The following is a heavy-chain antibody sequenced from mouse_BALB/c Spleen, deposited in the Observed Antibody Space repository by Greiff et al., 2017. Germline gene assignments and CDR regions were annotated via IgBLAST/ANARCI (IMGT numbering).Heavy chain of an antibody. D-gene: IGHD3-1*01. CDR1: GFTFSSYA. CDR2: ISSGGST. Sequence: DVMLVESGGGLVKPGGSLKLSCAASGFTFSSYAMSWVRQTPEKRLEWVASISSGGSTYYPDSVKGRFTSSRDNARNILYLQMSSLRSEDTAMYYCARGSDYLDYWGQGTTLTVSS. CDR3: ARGSDYLDY. V-gene: IGHV5-6-5*01. J-gene: IGHJ2*01.